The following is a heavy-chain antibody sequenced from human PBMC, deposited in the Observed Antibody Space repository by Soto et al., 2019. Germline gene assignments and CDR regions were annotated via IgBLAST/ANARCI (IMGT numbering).Heavy chain of an antibody. CDR2: VYISGST. Sequence: QVQLQESGPGLVKPSETPSLTCTVSGGSISTYYWNRIRQSAGKGLEWIGRVYISGSTNYHPSLKSRVAMSVDTSNNQFSLKVTSVTAADTAVYYCARGGRDGFDIWGQGTMVTVSS. CDR1: GGSISTYY. J-gene: IGHJ3*02. V-gene: IGHV4-4*07. CDR3: ARGGRDGFDI.